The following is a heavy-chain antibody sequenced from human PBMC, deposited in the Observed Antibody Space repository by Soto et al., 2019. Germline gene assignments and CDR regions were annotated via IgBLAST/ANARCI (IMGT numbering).Heavy chain of an antibody. J-gene: IGHJ6*02. V-gene: IGHV1-69*12. Sequence: QVQLVQSGAEVKKPGSSVKVSCKVSGGTFSNYAIAWVRLAPGHGLEWMGGIVPIFGTTYYTQKFQGRATIIADDSTTTAYLEMSRLRSEDTAIYYCARVEAVAGLYNYHGLDVWGQGTAVTVSS. CDR1: GGTFSNYA. CDR3: ARVEAVAGLYNYHGLDV. CDR2: IVPIFGTT. D-gene: IGHD6-19*01.